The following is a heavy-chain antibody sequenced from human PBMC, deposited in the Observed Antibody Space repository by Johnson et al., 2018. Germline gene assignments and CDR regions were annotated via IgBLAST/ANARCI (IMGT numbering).Heavy chain of an antibody. J-gene: IGHJ3*01. CDR2: ISHVGTTE. CDR3: AMGPSPAYWYIVTGDAFAFVV. D-gene: IGHD3-9*01. V-gene: IGHV3-30*03. Sequence: QVQLVQSGGGVVQPGRSLRRSCTASGFTFSDYGMHWVRQARGKGREWVAVISHVGTTEYYVASVKGRFPTSRDNAESTGYLQMNSLRPEDEAVYYCAMGPSPAYWYIVTGDAFAFVVWGQGTMVTVSS. CDR1: GFTFSDYG.